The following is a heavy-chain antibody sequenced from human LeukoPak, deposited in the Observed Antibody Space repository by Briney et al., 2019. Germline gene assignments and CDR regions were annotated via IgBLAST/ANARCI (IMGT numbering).Heavy chain of an antibody. Sequence: PGGSLRLSCAASGFTFSSYSMNWVRQAPGKGLEWVSSISSSSSYIYYADSVKGRFTISRDNAKNSLYLHMNSLRVEDTADYYCLGSNIAAVWGQGTLVTVSS. CDR3: LGSNIAAV. D-gene: IGHD6-25*01. CDR1: GFTFSSYS. CDR2: ISSSSSYI. V-gene: IGHV3-21*01. J-gene: IGHJ4*02.